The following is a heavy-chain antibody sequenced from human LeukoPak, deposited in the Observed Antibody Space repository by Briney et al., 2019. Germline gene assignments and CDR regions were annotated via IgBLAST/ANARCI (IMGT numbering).Heavy chain of an antibody. J-gene: IGHJ4*02. Sequence: ASVKVSCKASGYTFSSYAITWVRQAPGQGPEWMGWISAYNGNTNYAEKLQGRVTMATDTSASTAYMELRSLRADDTAVYYCARDPAIAAAGTVFDYWGQGTLVTVSS. D-gene: IGHD6-13*01. CDR2: ISAYNGNT. CDR1: GYTFSSYA. CDR3: ARDPAIAAAGTVFDY. V-gene: IGHV1-18*01.